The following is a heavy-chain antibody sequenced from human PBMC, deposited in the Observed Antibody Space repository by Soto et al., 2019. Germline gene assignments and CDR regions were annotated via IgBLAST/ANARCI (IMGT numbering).Heavy chain of an antibody. D-gene: IGHD3-16*02. CDR2: IYHSGST. CDR3: ARRRDYDYIWGSYRYAYYFDY. V-gene: IGHV4-4*02. Sequence: PSETLSLTCAVSGGSISSSNWWSWVRQPPGKGLEWIGEIYHSGSTNYNPSLKSRVTISVDKSKNQFSLKLSSVTAADTAVYYCARRRDYDYIWGSYRYAYYFDYWGQGTLVTVSS. CDR1: GGSISSSNW. J-gene: IGHJ4*02.